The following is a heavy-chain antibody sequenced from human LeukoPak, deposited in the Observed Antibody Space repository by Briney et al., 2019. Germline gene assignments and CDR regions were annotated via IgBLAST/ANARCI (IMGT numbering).Heavy chain of an antibody. V-gene: IGHV4-59*08. CDR3: ARHLALGPSPMDV. Sequence: SETLSLTCTVSGGSINNYYWSWIRQPPGKGLECIGYIYYSGGTNYNPSLKSRVTISVDTSKNQFSLKLSSVTASDTAVYYCARHLALGPSPMDVWGQGTTVTVSS. CDR2: IYYSGGT. CDR1: GGSINNYY. J-gene: IGHJ6*02. D-gene: IGHD3-3*02.